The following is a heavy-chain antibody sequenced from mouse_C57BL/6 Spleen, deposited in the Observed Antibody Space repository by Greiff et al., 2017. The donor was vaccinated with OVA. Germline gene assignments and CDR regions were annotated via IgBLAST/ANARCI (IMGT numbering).Heavy chain of an antibody. CDR1: GYAFSSYW. Sequence: VQLQQSGAELVKPGASVKISFKASGYAFSSYWMNWVKQRPGKGLEWIGQIYPGDGDTNYNGKFKGKATLTADKSSSTAYMQLSSLTSEDSAVYFCARWDDGSSLDYWGQGTTLTVSS. D-gene: IGHD1-1*01. CDR2: IYPGDGDT. CDR3: ARWDDGSSLDY. J-gene: IGHJ2*01. V-gene: IGHV1-80*01.